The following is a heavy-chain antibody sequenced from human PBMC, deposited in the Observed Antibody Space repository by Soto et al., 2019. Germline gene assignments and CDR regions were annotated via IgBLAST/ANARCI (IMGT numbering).Heavy chain of an antibody. J-gene: IGHJ4*02. CDR2: IRGSGGST. V-gene: IGHV3-23*01. Sequence: GGSLRPSCAASGFNFSIFAMSWVRQSPGKGLEWVSTIRGSGGSTYYADAVKGRFIISRDNTMGTLYLQRKSLRVEDAAIDYCAKEVSLGSTVDLGYWGQGALVTVSS. D-gene: IGHD7-27*01. CDR3: AKEVSLGSTVDLGY. CDR1: GFNFSIFA.